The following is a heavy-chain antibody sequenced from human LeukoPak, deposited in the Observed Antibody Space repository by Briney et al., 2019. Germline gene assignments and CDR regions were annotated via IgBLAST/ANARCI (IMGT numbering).Heavy chain of an antibody. Sequence: SETLSLTCTVSGGSISTATHYWAWIRQPPGEGLEWIGTIHYTGITYYNPPLKSRVTISVDTSKNQFSLHLGSVTAADTAVCHCARQLSGTYQWTFDYWGQGTLVPVSS. J-gene: IGHJ4*02. CDR2: IHYTGIT. CDR1: GGSISTATHY. V-gene: IGHV4-39*01. D-gene: IGHD1-26*01. CDR3: ARQLSGTYQWTFDY.